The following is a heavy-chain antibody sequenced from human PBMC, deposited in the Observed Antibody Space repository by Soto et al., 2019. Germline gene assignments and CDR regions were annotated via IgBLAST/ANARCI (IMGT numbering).Heavy chain of an antibody. CDR1: GFTFSTYA. V-gene: IGHV3-64D*06. Sequence: GGSLRLSCSASGFTFSTYAMHWVRQAPGKGLEYVSVITNNGGSTYYADSVKGRFTISRDSSKNTLYLQMSGLRAEDTAVYYCVKEGHASAHYYYYFDYWGQGTLVTVSS. CDR2: ITNNGGST. CDR3: VKEGHASAHYYYYFDY. J-gene: IGHJ4*02. D-gene: IGHD3-22*01.